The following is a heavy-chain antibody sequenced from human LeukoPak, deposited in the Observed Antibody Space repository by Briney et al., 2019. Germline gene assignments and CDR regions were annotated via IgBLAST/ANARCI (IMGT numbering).Heavy chain of an antibody. CDR1: GGSFSGYY. J-gene: IGHJ3*02. CDR2: MYYSGST. Sequence: SETLSLTCAVYGGSFSGYYWGWIRQPPGKGLEWIGSMYYSGSTYYSPSLKSRVTISEDTSKNQFSLNLSSVTAADTAVYYCAGSEYCSGGNCYDIKWAAFDIWGQGTTVTVSS. CDR3: AGSEYCSGGNCYDIKWAAFDI. D-gene: IGHD2-15*01. V-gene: IGHV4-34*01.